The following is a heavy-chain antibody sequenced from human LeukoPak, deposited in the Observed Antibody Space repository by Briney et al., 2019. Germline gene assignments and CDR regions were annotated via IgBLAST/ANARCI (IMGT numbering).Heavy chain of an antibody. Sequence: QPGRSLRLSCAASGFTFSSYAMHWVRQAPGKGLEWVAVISYDGSNKYYADSVKGRFTISRDNSKNTLYLQMNSLRAEDTAVYYCARDSPNDGYQDRYFDYWGQGTLVTVSS. CDR1: GFTFSSYA. V-gene: IGHV3-30-3*01. CDR2: ISYDGSNK. J-gene: IGHJ4*02. D-gene: IGHD6-25*01. CDR3: ARDSPNDGYQDRYFDY.